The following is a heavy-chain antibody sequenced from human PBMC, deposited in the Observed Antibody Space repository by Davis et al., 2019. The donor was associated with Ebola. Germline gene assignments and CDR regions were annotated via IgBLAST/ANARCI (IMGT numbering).Heavy chain of an antibody. CDR3: ARVNAVTGYSRFDP. Sequence: GESLKISCAASGFTFSSYWMSWVRQAPGKGLEWVANIKQDGSEKYYVDSVKGRFTISRDNAKNSLYLQMNSLRVEDTALYHCARVNAVTGYSRFDPWGQGTLVTVSS. CDR1: GFTFSSYW. V-gene: IGHV3-7*03. D-gene: IGHD3-9*01. J-gene: IGHJ5*02. CDR2: IKQDGSEK.